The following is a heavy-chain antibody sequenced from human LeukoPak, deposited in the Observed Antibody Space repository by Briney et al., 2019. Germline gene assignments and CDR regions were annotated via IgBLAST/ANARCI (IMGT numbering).Heavy chain of an antibody. Sequence: SETLSLTCALYGGSFSGYYWSWIRHPPGKGLEWIGEIIHSGSINYSPSVKCRFTRSVDTSKNPFSLQLSSLTAADTAVYYCARGRAMVVVITPYYFDYWGQGTLVTVSS. V-gene: IGHV4-34*01. D-gene: IGHD3-22*01. J-gene: IGHJ4*02. CDR1: GGSFSGYY. CDR3: ARGRAMVVVITPYYFDY. CDR2: IIHSGSI.